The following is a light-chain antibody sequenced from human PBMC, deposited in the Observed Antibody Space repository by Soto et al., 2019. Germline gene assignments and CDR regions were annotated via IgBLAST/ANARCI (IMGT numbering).Light chain of an antibody. V-gene: IGLV2-23*01. CDR3: CSYAGSSTWV. CDR2: EGS. J-gene: IGLJ3*02. CDR1: XXDVGSYNL. Sequence: QSITISCTGTXXDVGSYNLVSWYQQHPGKAPKLMIYEGSKRPSGVSNRFSGSKSGNTASLTISGLQAEDEADYYCCSYAGSSTWVFGGGTKLTVL.